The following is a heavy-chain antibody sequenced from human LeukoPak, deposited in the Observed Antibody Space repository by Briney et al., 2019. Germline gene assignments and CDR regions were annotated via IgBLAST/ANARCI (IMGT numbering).Heavy chain of an antibody. J-gene: IGHJ4*02. V-gene: IGHV3-23*01. CDR2: ITDSGGST. Sequence: GGSLRLSCEASGFTFSSYAMGWVRQAPGKGLEWVSAITDSGGSTYYADSVKGQFTISRDNSKNTLYLQMNSLRAEDTAIYYCTKQDSRYSGYDDVWGQGTLVAVSS. CDR1: GFTFSSYA. D-gene: IGHD5-12*01. CDR3: TKQDSRYSGYDDV.